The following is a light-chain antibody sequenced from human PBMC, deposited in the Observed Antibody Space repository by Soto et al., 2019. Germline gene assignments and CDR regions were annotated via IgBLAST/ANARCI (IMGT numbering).Light chain of an antibody. Sequence: EIGLTQCPATVSLSPGERATLSCRASQSISRSYLAWYQQKPGQAPRLLIYGASTRATGIPARFSGSGSGTEFTLTISSLQSEDFAVYYCQQYNNWPPTFGQGTKVDIK. CDR1: QSISRSY. V-gene: IGKV3-15*01. CDR3: QQYNNWPPT. J-gene: IGKJ1*01. CDR2: GAS.